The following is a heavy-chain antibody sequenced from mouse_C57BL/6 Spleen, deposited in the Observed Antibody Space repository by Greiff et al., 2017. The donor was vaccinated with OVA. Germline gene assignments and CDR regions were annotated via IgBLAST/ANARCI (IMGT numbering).Heavy chain of an antibody. V-gene: IGHV1-82*01. CDR1: GYAFSSSW. J-gene: IGHJ4*01. CDR2: IYPGDGDT. CDR3: ARNDGYYEDYAMDY. Sequence: QVQLKESGPELVKPGASVKISCKASGYAFSSSWMNWVKQRPGKGLEWIGRIYPGDGDTNYNGKFEGTATLTADKSSSTAYMQLSSLTSEDSAVYFCARNDGYYEDYAMDYWGQGTSVTVSS. D-gene: IGHD2-3*01.